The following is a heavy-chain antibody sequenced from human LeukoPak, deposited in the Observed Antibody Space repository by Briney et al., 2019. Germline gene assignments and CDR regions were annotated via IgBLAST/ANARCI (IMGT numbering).Heavy chain of an antibody. CDR1: GFTFSSYA. Sequence: GGSLRLSCAASGFTFSSYAMHWVRPAPGKGLEWVAVISYDGSNKYYADSVKGRFTISRDNSKNTLYLQMNSLRAEDTAVYYCAKSAYCSGGSCYFDPSFDYWGQGTLVTVSS. CDR3: AKSAYCSGGSCYFDPSFDY. V-gene: IGHV3-30*18. D-gene: IGHD2-15*01. J-gene: IGHJ4*02. CDR2: ISYDGSNK.